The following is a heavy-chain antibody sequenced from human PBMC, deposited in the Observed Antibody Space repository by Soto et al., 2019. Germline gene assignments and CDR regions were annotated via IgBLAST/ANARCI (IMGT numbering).Heavy chain of an antibody. CDR1: GGSFSGYY. J-gene: IGHJ5*02. CDR3: AIAFPYDYDSSGRITNWFDP. CDR2: INHSGST. Sequence: PSETLSLTCAVYGGSFSGYYWSWIRQPPGKGLEWIGEINHSGSTNYNPSLKSRVTISVDTSKNQFSLKLSSVTAADTAVYYFAIAFPYDYDSSGRITNWFDPWGQGTLVTVSS. D-gene: IGHD3-22*01. V-gene: IGHV4-34*01.